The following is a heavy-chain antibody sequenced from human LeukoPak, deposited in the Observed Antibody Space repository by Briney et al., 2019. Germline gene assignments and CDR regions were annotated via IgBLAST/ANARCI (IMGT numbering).Heavy chain of an antibody. V-gene: IGHV3-7*03. Sequence: GGSLRLSCAVSGFTSSGFWMSWSRQAPGKGLEWVASINSDGSEGYYADVVKGRFTISRDNAKNSLYLQINSLRAEDTAVYYCARSSYSSSSSVWGQGTMVTVSS. CDR3: ARSSYSSSSSV. CDR1: GFTSSGFW. D-gene: IGHD6-6*01. CDR2: INSDGSEG. J-gene: IGHJ3*01.